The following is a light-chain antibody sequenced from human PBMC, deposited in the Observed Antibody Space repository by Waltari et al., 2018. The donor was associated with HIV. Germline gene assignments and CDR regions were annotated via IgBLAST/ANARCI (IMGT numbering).Light chain of an antibody. J-gene: IGLJ2*01. CDR1: SPNIGAGYD. CDR3: QSYDSSLSGSGVV. V-gene: IGLV1-40*01. CDR2: GTS. Sequence: QFVLTQPPSVSGAPGQRVTLSCTGTSPNIGAGYDVHWYQQIPGRAPKLLIYGTSNRPAGVPDRFSGSKSGTSASLAITGLQAEDEADYYCQSYDSSLSGSGVVFGGGTKLTVL.